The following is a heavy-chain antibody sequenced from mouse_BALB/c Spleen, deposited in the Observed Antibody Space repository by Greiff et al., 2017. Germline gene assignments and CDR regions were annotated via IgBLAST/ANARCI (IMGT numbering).Heavy chain of an antibody. J-gene: IGHJ1*01. CDR2: IYPGNGDT. D-gene: IGHD1-1*01. CDR1: GYTFTSYN. V-gene: IGHV1-12*01. CDR3: AREKSYYYGSRDWYFEV. Sequence: QVQLQQPGAELVKPGASVKMSCKASGYTFTSYNMHWVKQTPGQGLEWIGGIYPGNGDTSYNQKFKGKATLTADKSSSTAYMQLRSLTSEDSAVYYCAREKSYYYGSRDWYFEVWGAGTTVTVSS.